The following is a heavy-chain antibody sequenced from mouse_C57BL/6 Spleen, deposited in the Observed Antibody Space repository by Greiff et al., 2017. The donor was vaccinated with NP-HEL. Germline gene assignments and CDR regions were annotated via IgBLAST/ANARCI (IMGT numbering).Heavy chain of an antibody. CDR2: IYPGSGST. Sequence: QVQLQQSGAELVKPGASVKMSCKASGYTFTSYWITWVKQRPGQGLEWIGDIYPGSGSTNYNEKFKSKATLTVDTSSSTAYMQLSSLTSEDSAVYYCAITGSWYFDVWGTGTTVTVSS. V-gene: IGHV1-55*01. CDR1: GYTFTSYW. J-gene: IGHJ1*03. CDR3: AITGSWYFDV. D-gene: IGHD1-1*01.